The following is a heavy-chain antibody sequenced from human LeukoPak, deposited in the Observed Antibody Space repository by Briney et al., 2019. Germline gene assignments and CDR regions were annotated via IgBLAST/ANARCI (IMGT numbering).Heavy chain of an antibody. D-gene: IGHD3-9*01. J-gene: IGHJ6*02. V-gene: IGHV4-61*08. CDR2: IYYSGST. Sequence: PSQTLSLTCTVSGGSISSGGYYWSWIRQHPGKGLEWIGYIYYSGSTNYNPSLKSRVTISVDTSKNQFSLKLSSVTAADTAVYYCARHHLRYFDWSDGMDVWGQGTTVTVSS. CDR3: ARHHLRYFDWSDGMDV. CDR1: GGSISSGGYY.